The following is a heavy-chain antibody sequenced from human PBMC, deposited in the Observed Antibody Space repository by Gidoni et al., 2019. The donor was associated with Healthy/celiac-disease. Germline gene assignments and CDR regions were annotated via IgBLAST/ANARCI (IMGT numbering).Heavy chain of an antibody. J-gene: IGHJ3*02. CDR2: SSDRGGSK. Sequence: EVQLLESGGGLVQPGGSLSLSCAASGFTFSSYAMSWVRQAPGKGLEWVSASSDRGGSKYYADSVKGRFTISRDNSKNTLYLQMNSLRAEDTAVYYCANAEVDDAFDIWGQGTMVTVSS. CDR1: GFTFSSYA. V-gene: IGHV3-23*01. D-gene: IGHD2-15*01. CDR3: ANAEVDDAFDI.